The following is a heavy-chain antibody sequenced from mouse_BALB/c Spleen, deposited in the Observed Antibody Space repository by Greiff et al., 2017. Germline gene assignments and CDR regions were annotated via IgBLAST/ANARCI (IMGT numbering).Heavy chain of an antibody. CDR1: GFTFSSYG. J-gene: IGHJ2*01. V-gene: IGHV5-6-3*01. CDR2: INSNGGST. CDR3: ARYDYDSYFDY. Sequence: EVHLVESGGGLVQPGGSLKLSCAASGFTFSSYGMSWVRQTPDKRLELVATINSNGGSTYYPDSVKGRFTISRDNAKNTLYLQMSSLKSEDTAMYYCARYDYDSYFDYWGQGTTLTVSS. D-gene: IGHD2-4*01.